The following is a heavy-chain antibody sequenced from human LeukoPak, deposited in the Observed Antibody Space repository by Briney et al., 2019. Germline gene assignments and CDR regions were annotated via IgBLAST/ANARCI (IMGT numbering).Heavy chain of an antibody. CDR3: AAEVGDYVDY. J-gene: IGHJ4*02. Sequence: SGTLSLTCTVSGGAISGRRDYWGWIRQPPGKGLEWIASIYYSGSTHYNPSLKSRVTISVDTSRNQFSLKLSSVTAADTAVYYCAAEVGDYVDYWGQGTLVTVSS. CDR1: GGAISGRRDY. V-gene: IGHV4-39*07. D-gene: IGHD1-26*01. CDR2: IYYSGST.